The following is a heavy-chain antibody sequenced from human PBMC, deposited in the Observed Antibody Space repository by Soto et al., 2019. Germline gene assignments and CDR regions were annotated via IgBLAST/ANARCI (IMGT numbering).Heavy chain of an antibody. Sequence: QVQLQESGPGLVKPSGTLSLTCAVSGGSMRSNNRWSWVRQPPGKGLEWIGEIFHSGSTNYNPSLKTRVTISVDKSKNQFSLKLSSVTAADTAVYYCARVYSGSYSDSWGQETLVTVSS. CDR3: ARVYSGSYSDS. J-gene: IGHJ4*02. CDR1: GGSMRSNNR. V-gene: IGHV4-4*02. D-gene: IGHD1-26*01. CDR2: IFHSGST.